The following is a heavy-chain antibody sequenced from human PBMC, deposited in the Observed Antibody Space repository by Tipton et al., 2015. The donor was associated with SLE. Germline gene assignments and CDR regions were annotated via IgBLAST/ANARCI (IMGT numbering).Heavy chain of an antibody. CDR1: GASISSHY. CDR3: ARGGVGGYDYFDH. J-gene: IGHJ4*02. D-gene: IGHD5-12*01. CDR2: ISDSEGT. Sequence: TLSLTCSVSGASISSHYWSWIRQPPGKGLEWIGHISDSEGTNYNPSLRSRVTMSVDASKNHFSLRLSSVTAADTAVYYCARGGVGGYDYFDHWGQGTLVTVSS. V-gene: IGHV4-59*11.